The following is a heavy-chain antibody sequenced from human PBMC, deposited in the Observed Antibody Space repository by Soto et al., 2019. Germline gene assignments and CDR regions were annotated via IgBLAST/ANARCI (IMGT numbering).Heavy chain of an antibody. V-gene: IGHV4-39*01. D-gene: IGHD3-10*01. Sequence: QLQLQESGPGLLKPSETLSLTCTVSGGSMSTSYYWGWIRQPPGKGLEWIGSIYYSGSTYYNPSLKSRVTTSVDTSKNQFSLKLTSVTAADTSVYYCATLWFGEADYWGQGTLVTVSS. CDR1: GGSMSTSYY. CDR3: ATLWFGEADY. J-gene: IGHJ4*02. CDR2: IYYSGST.